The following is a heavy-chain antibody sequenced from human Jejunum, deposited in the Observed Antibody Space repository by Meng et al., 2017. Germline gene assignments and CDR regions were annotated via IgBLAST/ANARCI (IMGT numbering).Heavy chain of an antibody. CDR3: AKITRGEEQWQVHDYFDF. D-gene: IGHD6-19*01. Sequence: GESLKISCAASGFTFSSYAMSWVRQAPGKGLEWVSGLSVSGTSTYYADSVKGRFTISRDNSKNTLYLQMNSLRAEDTAVYYCAKITRGEEQWQVHDYFDFWGQGTQVTVSS. CDR1: GFTFSSYA. J-gene: IGHJ4*02. CDR2: LSVSGTST. V-gene: IGHV3-23*01.